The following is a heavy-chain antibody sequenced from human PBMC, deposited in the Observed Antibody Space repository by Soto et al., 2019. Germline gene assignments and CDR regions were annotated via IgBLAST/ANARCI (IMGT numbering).Heavy chain of an antibody. CDR1: GGSISSYY. Sequence: SETLSLTCTVSGGSISSYYWSWIRQPAGKGLEWIGRIYTSGSTNYNPSLKSRVTMSVDTSKNQFSLRLTSVTAADTAVYYCARSPVDTYMINWCDPWGQGTLVPVS. J-gene: IGHJ5*02. CDR3: ARSPVDTYMINWCDP. CDR2: IYTSGST. D-gene: IGHD5-18*01. V-gene: IGHV4-4*07.